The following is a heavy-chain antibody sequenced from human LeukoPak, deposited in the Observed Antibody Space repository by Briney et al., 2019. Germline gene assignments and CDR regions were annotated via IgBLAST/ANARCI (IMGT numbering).Heavy chain of an antibody. CDR3: ARAGGTAAQDY. J-gene: IGHJ4*02. D-gene: IGHD6-13*01. V-gene: IGHV3-21*01. CDR2: ISSSSSYI. Sequence: GGSLRLSCAASGFTFSSYSMNWVRQAPGKGLEWVSSISSSSSYIYYADSVKGRFTISRDNAKNSLYLQTNSLRAEDTAVYYCARAGGTAAQDYWGQGTLVTASS. CDR1: GFTFSSYS.